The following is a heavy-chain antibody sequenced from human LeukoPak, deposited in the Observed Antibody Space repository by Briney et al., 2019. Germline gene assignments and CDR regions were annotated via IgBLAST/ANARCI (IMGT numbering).Heavy chain of an antibody. Sequence: PGGSLRLSCAASGFSFSSYEMNWVRQAPGKGLEWISYISSSGSTIYYANSVRGRFTISRDNAKDSLYLQMDSLRAEDTAVYYCARGSQVNGYINDCWGQGTLVTVSS. D-gene: IGHD5-12*01. CDR3: ARGSQVNGYINDC. V-gene: IGHV3-48*03. J-gene: IGHJ4*02. CDR2: ISSSGSTI. CDR1: GFSFSSYE.